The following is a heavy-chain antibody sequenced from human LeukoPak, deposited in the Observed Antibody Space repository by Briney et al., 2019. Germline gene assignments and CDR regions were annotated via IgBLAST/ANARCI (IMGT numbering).Heavy chain of an antibody. D-gene: IGHD6-19*01. CDR2: ISYDGSTK. CDR3: AKDQIGWAPGYVSGPLDQ. Sequence: PGRSLRLSCAASGFTFSSYAIHWVRQAPGKGLEWVAVISYDGSTKYYADSVKGRFTISRDNSKNTVYLQMTSLRTEDTAVYYCAKDQIGWAPGYVSGPLDQWGQGTLVTVSS. J-gene: IGHJ4*02. V-gene: IGHV3-30-3*01. CDR1: GFTFSSYA.